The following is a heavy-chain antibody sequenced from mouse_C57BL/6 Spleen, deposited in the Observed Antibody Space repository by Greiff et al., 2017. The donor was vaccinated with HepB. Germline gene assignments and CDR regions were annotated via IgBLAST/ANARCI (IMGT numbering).Heavy chain of an antibody. D-gene: IGHD2-3*01. Sequence: QVQLKQPGAELVRPGSSVKLSCKASGYTFTSYWMDWVKQRPGQGLEWIGNIYPSDSETHYNQKFKDKATLTVDKSSSTAYMQLSSLTSEDSAVYYCARDGGRGWFAYWGQGTLVTVSA. CDR2: IYPSDSET. J-gene: IGHJ3*01. CDR3: ARDGGRGWFAY. CDR1: GYTFTSYW. V-gene: IGHV1-61*01.